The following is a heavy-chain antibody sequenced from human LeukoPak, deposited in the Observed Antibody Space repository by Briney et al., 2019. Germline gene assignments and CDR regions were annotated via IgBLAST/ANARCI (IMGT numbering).Heavy chain of an antibody. CDR2: ISAYNGNT. V-gene: IGHV1-18*01. J-gene: IGHJ4*02. D-gene: IGHD2-15*01. CDR1: GYTFTSYG. CDR3: ARDIVVVVAATAPFDY. Sequence: ASVKVSCKASGYTFTSYGISWVRQAPGQGLEWMGWISAYNGNTNYAQKLQGRVTMTTDTSTSTAYMELRSLRSDGTAVYYCARDIVVVVAATAPFDYWGQGTLVTVSS.